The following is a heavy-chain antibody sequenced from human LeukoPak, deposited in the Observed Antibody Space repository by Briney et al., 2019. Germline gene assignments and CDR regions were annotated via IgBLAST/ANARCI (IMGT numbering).Heavy chain of an antibody. J-gene: IGHJ6*02. Sequence: GSVKVSCKASGYTFTSYGISWVRQAPGQGLEWMGWISTYKDNTNYGRDFLGRVTMTTDTSTSTPYMELRSLRSDDTAVYYCARCGSYNYYYGMDVWGQGTTVTVSS. CDR1: GYTFTSYG. CDR2: ISTYKDNT. V-gene: IGHV1-18*01. D-gene: IGHD1-26*01. CDR3: ARCGSYNYYYGMDV.